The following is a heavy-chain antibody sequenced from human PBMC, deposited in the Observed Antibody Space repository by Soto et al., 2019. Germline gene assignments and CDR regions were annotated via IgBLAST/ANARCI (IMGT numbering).Heavy chain of an antibody. V-gene: IGHV3-23*01. CDR3: GERSSGHYYDY. CDR1: GFTFSSYA. D-gene: IGHD3-22*01. CDR2: ISGVGGTT. Sequence: EVQLLESGGGLVQPGGSLRLSCAASGFTFSSYAMSWVRQAPGEGLEWVSVISGVGGTTYYADSVKGRFTISRDNSKNTLYLQMNSLRAEDTAVYYCGERSSGHYYDYWGQGTLVTVSS. J-gene: IGHJ4*02.